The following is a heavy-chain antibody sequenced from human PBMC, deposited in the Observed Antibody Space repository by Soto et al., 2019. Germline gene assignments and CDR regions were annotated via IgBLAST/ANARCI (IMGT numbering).Heavy chain of an antibody. D-gene: IGHD2-15*01. V-gene: IGHV4-34*01. CDR1: GGSFSGYY. J-gene: IGHJ4*02. CDR3: ARGWSRCSRRSCYIFDY. Sequence: QVPLQQWGAGLLKPSETLSLTCAVYGGSFSGYYWSWIRQPPGKGLEWIGEINHSGSTHYNPSLKSRITIAVDTSNNHFSLKLSAVTAAATAVYYCARGWSRCSRRSCYIFDYWGQGTLVTVSS. CDR2: INHSGST.